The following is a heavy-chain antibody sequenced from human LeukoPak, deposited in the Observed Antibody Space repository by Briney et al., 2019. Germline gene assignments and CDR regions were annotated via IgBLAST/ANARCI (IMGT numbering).Heavy chain of an antibody. CDR3: ARDPRYISGGYFDY. J-gene: IGHJ4*02. CDR2: ISYDGSNK. D-gene: IGHD5-12*01. CDR1: GFTFSSYA. V-gene: IGHV3-30-3*01. Sequence: PGGSLRLSCAASGFTFSSYAMHWVRQAPGKGLEWVAVISYDGSNKYYADSVKGRFTISRDNSKNTLYLQMNSLRAEDTAVYYCARDPRYISGGYFDYWGQGTLVTVSS.